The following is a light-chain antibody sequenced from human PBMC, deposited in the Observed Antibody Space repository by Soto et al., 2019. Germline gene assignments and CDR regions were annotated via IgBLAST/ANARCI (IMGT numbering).Light chain of an antibody. CDR2: GAS. CDR3: QQYNKWPRT. J-gene: IGKJ1*01. V-gene: IGKV3-15*01. Sequence: EIVLTQAPGTLSVSSGERATLSCRASQSISMNLFCYQHKPGQAPRLLIYGASTRATGIPARFSGSGSGTEFTLIISSLQPEDFAIYYCQQYNKWPRTFGQGTKVDI. CDR1: QSISMN.